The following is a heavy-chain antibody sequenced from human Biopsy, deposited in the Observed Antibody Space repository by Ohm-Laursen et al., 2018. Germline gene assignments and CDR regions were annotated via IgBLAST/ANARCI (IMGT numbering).Heavy chain of an antibody. CDR2: IYTSGIT. J-gene: IGHJ5*02. Sequence: GTLSLTCTVSGGSLSSYSWSWIRQPAGKGLEWIGQIYTSGITNYNPSLKSRVTLSVDTSKNKFSLRVSSVTAADTAVYYCARDRDRRGWFDPWGQGTLVTVSS. CDR1: GGSLSSYS. V-gene: IGHV4-4*07. D-gene: IGHD1-14*01. CDR3: ARDRDRRGWFDP.